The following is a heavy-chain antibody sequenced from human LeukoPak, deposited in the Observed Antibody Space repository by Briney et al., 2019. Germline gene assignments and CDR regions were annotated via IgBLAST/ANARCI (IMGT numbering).Heavy chain of an antibody. D-gene: IGHD3-22*01. V-gene: IGHV3-33*01. CDR1: GFTFSSYG. CDR2: IWYDGSNK. J-gene: IGHJ4*02. Sequence: PGRSLRLSCAASGFTFSSYGMHWVRQAPGKGLEWVAVIWYDGSNKYYADSVKGRFTISRDNSKNTLYLQMNSLRAEDTAVYYCAREGYYYDSSGYYVPFDYWGQGTLVTVSS. CDR3: AREGYYYDSSGYYVPFDY.